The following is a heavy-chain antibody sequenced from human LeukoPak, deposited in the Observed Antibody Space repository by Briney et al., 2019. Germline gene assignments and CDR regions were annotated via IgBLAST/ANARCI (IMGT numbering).Heavy chain of an antibody. CDR2: INHSGST. J-gene: IGHJ4*02. Sequence: SETLSLTCAVYGGSFSGYYWSWIRQPPGKGLEWIGEINHSGSTNYNPSLKSRVTISVDTFKNQFSLKLSSVTAADTAVYYCARAHSSGWYNYWGQGTLVTVSS. CDR1: GGSFSGYY. CDR3: ARAHSSGWYNY. V-gene: IGHV4-34*01. D-gene: IGHD6-19*01.